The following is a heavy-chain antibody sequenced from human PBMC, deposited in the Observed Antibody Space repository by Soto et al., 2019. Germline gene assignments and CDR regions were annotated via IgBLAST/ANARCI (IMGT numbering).Heavy chain of an antibody. CDR2: ISSSSSTI. J-gene: IGHJ5*02. Sequence: EVQLVESGGGLVQPGGSLRLSCAASGFTFSSYSMNWVRQAPGKGLEWVSYISSSSSTIYYADSVKGRFTISRDNAKNSLYLKMNSLRDEDTAVDYCAREGGSLNWFDPWGQGTLVTVSS. V-gene: IGHV3-48*02. CDR3: AREGGSLNWFDP. D-gene: IGHD1-26*01. CDR1: GFTFSSYS.